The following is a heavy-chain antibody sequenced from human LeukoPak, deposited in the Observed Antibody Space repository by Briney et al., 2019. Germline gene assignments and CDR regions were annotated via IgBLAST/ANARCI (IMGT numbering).Heavy chain of an antibody. J-gene: IGHJ4*02. CDR3: AKSPDSGYIDLVDY. Sequence: GGSLSLSCAASGFTLSTYVMSWVGQAAGKGLKWVSGISGSGASRYYTDSVKSRFTISRDSSKNTLYLQMSSLRAEDTAVYYCAKSPDSGYIDLVDYWGQGTLVTVSS. CDR2: ISGSGASR. V-gene: IGHV3-23*01. D-gene: IGHD5-12*01. CDR1: GFTLSTYV.